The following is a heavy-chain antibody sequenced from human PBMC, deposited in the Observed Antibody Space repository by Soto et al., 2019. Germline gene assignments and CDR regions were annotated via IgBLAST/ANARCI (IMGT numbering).Heavy chain of an antibody. J-gene: IGHJ5*02. CDR1: GFTVSSNY. CDR2: IYSGGST. D-gene: IGHD3-3*01. Sequence: GGSLRLSCAASGFTVSSNYMSWVRQAPGKGLEWVSVIYSGGSTYYADSVKGRFTISRDNSKNTLYLQMNSLRAEDTAVYYCARIRYYDFWSANNWFDPWGQGTLVTVSS. V-gene: IGHV3-66*01. CDR3: ARIRYYDFWSANNWFDP.